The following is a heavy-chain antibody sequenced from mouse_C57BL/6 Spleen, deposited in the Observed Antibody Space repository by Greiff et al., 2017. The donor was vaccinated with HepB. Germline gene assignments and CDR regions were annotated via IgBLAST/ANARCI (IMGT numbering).Heavy chain of an antibody. CDR3: AREDYGSYYYAMDY. V-gene: IGHV1-61*01. CDR1: GYTFTSYW. Sequence: QVQLQQPGAELVRPGSSVKLSCKASGYTFTSYWMDWVKQRPGQGLEWIGNIYPSDSETHYNQKFKDKATLTVDKSSSTAYMQLSSLTSEDSAVYYCAREDYGSYYYAMDYWGQGTSVTVSS. CDR2: IYPSDSET. D-gene: IGHD1-1*01. J-gene: IGHJ4*01.